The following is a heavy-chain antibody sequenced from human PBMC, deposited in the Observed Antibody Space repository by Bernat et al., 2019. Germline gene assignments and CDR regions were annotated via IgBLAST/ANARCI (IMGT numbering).Heavy chain of an antibody. J-gene: IGHJ6*03. CDR1: GFTFSDYY. CDR3: GRGTAASAPYMDV. Sequence: QVQLVESGGGLVKPGGSLRLSCAASGFTFSDYYMRWIRQAPGKGLDWVSYISSSSSYTNYADSVRGRFTISRDNAKNSLYLQMNSLRAEDTAVYYCGRGTAASAPYMDVWGKGTTVTVSS. CDR2: ISSSSSYT. V-gene: IGHV3-11*05.